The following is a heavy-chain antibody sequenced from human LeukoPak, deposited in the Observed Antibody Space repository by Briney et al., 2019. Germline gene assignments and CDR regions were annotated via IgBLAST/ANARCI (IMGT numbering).Heavy chain of an antibody. Sequence: PGGSLRLSCAASGFTFSSYSMNWVRQAPGKGLEWVSSISSSSSYIYYADSVKGRFTISRDNAENSLYLQMNSLRAEDTAVYYCARVGYYGSGSYFHLDYWGQGTLVTVSS. V-gene: IGHV3-21*01. CDR2: ISSSSSYI. J-gene: IGHJ4*02. CDR1: GFTFSSYS. D-gene: IGHD3-10*01. CDR3: ARVGYYGSGSYFHLDY.